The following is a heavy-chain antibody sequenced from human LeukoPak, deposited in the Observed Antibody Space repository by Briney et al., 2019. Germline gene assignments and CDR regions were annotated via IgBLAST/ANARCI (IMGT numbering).Heavy chain of an antibody. Sequence: SQTLSLTCAISGDSVSSNSATWNWIRQSPSRGLEWLGRTYYRSKWYNDYAVSVKSRITINPDTSKNQFSLQLKSVAPEDTAVYYCARNTSDFGTHQRFDPWGQGALVTVSS. CDR3: ARNTSDFGTHQRFDP. V-gene: IGHV6-1*01. J-gene: IGHJ5*02. D-gene: IGHD3-10*01. CDR1: GDSVSSNSAT. CDR2: TYYRSKWYN.